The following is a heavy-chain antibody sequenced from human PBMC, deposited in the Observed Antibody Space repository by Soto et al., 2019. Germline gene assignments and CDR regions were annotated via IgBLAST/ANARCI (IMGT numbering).Heavy chain of an antibody. V-gene: IGHV3-9*01. Sequence: EVQLVESGGGLVQPGRSLRLSCAISGFTFDDYGMHWVRQAPGKGLEWVSGISWNSRSLGYADSVKGRFTISRDNAKNSLYLQMNSLRPEDTALYYCAKDGSSGFYYYYGLDVWGQGTTVSVS. J-gene: IGHJ6*02. D-gene: IGHD3-22*01. CDR3: AKDGSSGFYYYYGLDV. CDR1: GFTFDDYG. CDR2: ISWNSRSL.